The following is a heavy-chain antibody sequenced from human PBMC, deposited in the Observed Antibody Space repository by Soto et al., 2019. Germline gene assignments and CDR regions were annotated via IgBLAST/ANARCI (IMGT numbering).Heavy chain of an antibody. Sequence: EVQLVESGGGSAQPGGSLRLSCAASGFTFSSRGMHWVRQDPGKGLQGVSRIRHDGADSNYADFVGGRFTISRDNTKNTLHLQMNSLRAEDTAVYFCAADLVAGSGSLGHWGQGTLVTVSS. CDR2: IRHDGADS. CDR1: GFTFSSRG. J-gene: IGHJ4*02. D-gene: IGHD3-10*01. CDR3: AADLVAGSGSLGH. V-gene: IGHV3-74*01.